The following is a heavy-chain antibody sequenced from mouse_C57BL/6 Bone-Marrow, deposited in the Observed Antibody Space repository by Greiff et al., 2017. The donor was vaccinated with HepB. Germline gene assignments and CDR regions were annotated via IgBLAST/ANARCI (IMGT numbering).Heavy chain of an antibody. V-gene: IGHV1-54*01. D-gene: IGHD2-1*01. Sequence: VQLQQSGAELVRPGTSVKVSCKASGYAFTNYLIEWVKQRPGQGLEWIGVINPGSGGTNYNEKFKGKATLTADKSSSTAYMQLSSLTSEDSAVYFCATYGNYEGFAYWGQGTLVTVSA. CDR3: ATYGNYEGFAY. J-gene: IGHJ3*01. CDR1: GYAFTNYL. CDR2: INPGSGGT.